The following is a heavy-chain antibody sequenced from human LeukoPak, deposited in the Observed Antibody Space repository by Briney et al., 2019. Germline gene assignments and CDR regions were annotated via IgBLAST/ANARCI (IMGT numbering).Heavy chain of an antibody. CDR1: GFTFSSHA. Sequence: PGGSLRLSCAASGFTFSSHAMSWVRQAPGKGLEWVSAISGSGGSKYYADSVKGRFTISRDNFKNTLYVQMNSLRAEDTATYYCAKGTTYYDILTGYGYPYYFDYWGQGTLVTVSS. D-gene: IGHD3-9*01. J-gene: IGHJ4*02. CDR3: AKGTTYYDILTGYGYPYYFDY. V-gene: IGHV3-23*01. CDR2: ISGSGGSK.